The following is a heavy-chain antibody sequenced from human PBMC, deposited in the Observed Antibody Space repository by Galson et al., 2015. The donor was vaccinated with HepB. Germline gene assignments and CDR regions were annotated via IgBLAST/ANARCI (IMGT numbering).Heavy chain of an antibody. D-gene: IGHD6-19*01. CDR3: ATTAVRWLVTRGGMDV. CDR1: GYTLTELS. V-gene: IGHV1-24*01. CDR2: SDPEDGET. Sequence: SVKVSCKVSGYTLTELSIHWVRQAPGKGLEWMGGSDPEDGETIYAQKFQGRVTMTEDTSTDTAYMELSSLRSEDTAVYYCATTAVRWLVTRGGMDVWGQGTTVTVSS. J-gene: IGHJ6*02.